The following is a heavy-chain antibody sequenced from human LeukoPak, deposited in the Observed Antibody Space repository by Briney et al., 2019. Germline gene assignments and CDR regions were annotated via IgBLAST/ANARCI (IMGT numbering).Heavy chain of an antibody. CDR2: IWYDGSNK. Sequence: GGSLRLSCAASGFTFSSYGMHWVRQAPGKGLEWVAVIWYDGSNKYYADSVKGRFTISRDNSKNTLYLQMNSLRAEDTAVYYCAKMGHSSSWYSYYYYYGMDVWGQGTTVTVSS. V-gene: IGHV3-30*02. CDR3: AKMGHSSSWYSYYYYYGMDV. J-gene: IGHJ6*02. D-gene: IGHD6-13*01. CDR1: GFTFSSYG.